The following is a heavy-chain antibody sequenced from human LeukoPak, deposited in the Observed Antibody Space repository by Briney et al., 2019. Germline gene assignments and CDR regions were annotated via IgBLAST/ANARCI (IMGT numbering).Heavy chain of an antibody. CDR3: AREYDRSGYYSHYFDY. CDR1: GDSVSANSAA. V-gene: IGHV6-1*01. CDR2: TYYRSKWYN. J-gene: IGHJ4*02. D-gene: IGHD3-22*01. Sequence: SQTLSLTCAISGDSVSANSAAWNWIRQSPSRGLEWLGRTYYRSKWYNDYAVSVKSRISINRDTSKNQLSLHLNSVTPEDTAVYYCAREYDRSGYYSHYFDYWGQGTLVTVSS.